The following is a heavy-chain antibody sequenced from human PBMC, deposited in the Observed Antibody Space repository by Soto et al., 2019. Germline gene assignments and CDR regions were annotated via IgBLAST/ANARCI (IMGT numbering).Heavy chain of an antibody. Sequence: SGAEGKKPGASVKVSCKASGYTFTSYAMHWVRQAPGQRLAWMGWINAGNGNTKYSQKFQGRDTITRDTSASTAYMELSSLRSEDTAVYYCARVTIAAADPYYYYGMDVWGQGTTVTVSS. V-gene: IGHV1-3*01. CDR2: INAGNGNT. J-gene: IGHJ6*02. CDR1: GYTFTSYA. CDR3: ARVTIAAADPYYYYGMDV. D-gene: IGHD6-13*01.